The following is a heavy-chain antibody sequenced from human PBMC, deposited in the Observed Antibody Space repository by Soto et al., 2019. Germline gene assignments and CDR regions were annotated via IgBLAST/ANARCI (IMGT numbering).Heavy chain of an antibody. Sequence: PGGSLRLSCAASGFTFSSYAMSWVRQAPGKGLEWVSAISGSGGSTYYADSVKGRFTISRDNSKNTLYLQMNSLRAEDTAVYYCAKVGRITIFGDEYYFDYWGQGTLVTVSS. V-gene: IGHV3-23*01. CDR1: GFTFSSYA. CDR2: ISGSGGST. CDR3: AKVGRITIFGDEYYFDY. J-gene: IGHJ4*02. D-gene: IGHD3-3*01.